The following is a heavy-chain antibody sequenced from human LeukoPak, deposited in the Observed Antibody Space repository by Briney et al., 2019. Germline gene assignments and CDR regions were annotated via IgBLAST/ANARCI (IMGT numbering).Heavy chain of an antibody. CDR3: ATEFLGAVAETGDY. Sequence: GGSLRLSCAASGFPFSSYAMNWVRQAPGKGPEWVSSISSTGSNIYYADSVKGRFTISRDNAKNSLSLQMNSLRAEDTAVYYCATEFLGAVAETGDYWGQGALVTVSS. D-gene: IGHD6-19*01. CDR2: ISSTGSNI. J-gene: IGHJ4*02. V-gene: IGHV3-21*01. CDR1: GFPFSSYA.